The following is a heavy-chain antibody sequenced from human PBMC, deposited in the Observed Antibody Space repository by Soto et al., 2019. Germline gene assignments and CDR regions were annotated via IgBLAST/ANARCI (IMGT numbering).Heavy chain of an antibody. Sequence: PGESLKISCKGSGYSFTSYWISWVRQMPGKGLEWMGIIYPGDSDTRYSPSFQGQVTISADKSISTAYLQWTSLKASDTAIYYCSKFKYSTSVRYLQHWGQGTPVTVSS. V-gene: IGHV5-51*01. CDR3: SKFKYSTSVRYLQH. CDR1: GYSFTSYW. CDR2: IYPGDSDT. D-gene: IGHD6-6*01. J-gene: IGHJ1*01.